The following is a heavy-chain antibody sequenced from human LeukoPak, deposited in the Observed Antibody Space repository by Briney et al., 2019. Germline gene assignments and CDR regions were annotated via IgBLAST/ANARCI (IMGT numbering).Heavy chain of an antibody. CDR2: MYSGGTT. D-gene: IGHD3-16*02. Sequence: GGSLRLSCAASGFTVSSNYMSWVRQAPGKGLEWVSVMYSGGTTYYADSVKGRFTISRDNSKNTLYLQMNSLRVEDTAVYYCASTPFYDYVWGSYRYRGLFDNWGQGTLVSVSS. J-gene: IGHJ4*02. CDR3: ASTPFYDYVWGSYRYRGLFDN. V-gene: IGHV3-53*01. CDR1: GFTVSSNY.